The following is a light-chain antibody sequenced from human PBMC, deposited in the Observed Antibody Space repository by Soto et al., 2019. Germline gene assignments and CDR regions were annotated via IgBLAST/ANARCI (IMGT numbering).Light chain of an antibody. CDR3: QQYGNSPIT. V-gene: IGKV3D-20*01. Sequence: EVMMTQFPDTVSVTPAETVTLSCGASQSVRTNLAWYQQRPGQAPRLLIHYSSTRATDVPARFSGSGSGTDFTLTISRLEPEDFAVYYCQQYGNSPITFGQGTRLEI. CDR2: YSS. CDR1: QSVRTN. J-gene: IGKJ5*01.